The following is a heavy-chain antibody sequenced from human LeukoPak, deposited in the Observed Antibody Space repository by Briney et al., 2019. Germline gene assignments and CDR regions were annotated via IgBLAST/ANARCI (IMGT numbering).Heavy chain of an antibody. V-gene: IGHV4-61*02. CDR3: PREDDFWSGLDY. CDR1: GGSISSGSYY. CDR2: IYTSGST. D-gene: IGHD3-3*01. Sequence: PSQTLSLTCTVSGGSISSGSYYWSWIRQPAGKGLEWIGRIYTSGSTNYNPSLKSRVTISVDTSKNQFSLKLSSVTAANTAVYYCPREDDFWSGLDYWGQGTLVTVSS. J-gene: IGHJ4*02.